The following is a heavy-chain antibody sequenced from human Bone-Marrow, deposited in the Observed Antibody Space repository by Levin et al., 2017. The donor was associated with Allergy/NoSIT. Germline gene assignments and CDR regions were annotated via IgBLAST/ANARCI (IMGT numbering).Heavy chain of an antibody. CDR1: GFTFSNYS. D-gene: IGHD6-19*01. Sequence: SGGSLRLSCAASGFTFSNYSMNWVRQAPGKGLEWVSYISSSSDWVSKITGSRSVIYYADSVKGRFTISRDDARNSLYLQMNTLRAEDTAVYYCARDSSGRGWPLFDNWGQGTLVTVSS. CDR3: ARDSSGRGWPLFDN. V-gene: IGHV3-48*01. CDR2: ISSSSDWVSKITGSRSVI. J-gene: IGHJ4*02.